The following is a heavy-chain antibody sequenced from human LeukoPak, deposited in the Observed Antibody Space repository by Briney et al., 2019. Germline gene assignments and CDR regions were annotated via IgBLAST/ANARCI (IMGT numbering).Heavy chain of an antibody. J-gene: IGHJ4*02. V-gene: IGHV4-39*01. CDR3: ARLITGTVFDS. CDR2: IYYSGST. D-gene: IGHD1-20*01. Sequence: SETLSLTCTVSGGSISSSSYYWGWIRQPPGKGLEWIGSIYYSGSTNCNPSLKSRVTISVDTSKNQFSLKLSSVTAADTAVYYCARLITGTVFDSWGQGTLVTVSS. CDR1: GGSISSSSYY.